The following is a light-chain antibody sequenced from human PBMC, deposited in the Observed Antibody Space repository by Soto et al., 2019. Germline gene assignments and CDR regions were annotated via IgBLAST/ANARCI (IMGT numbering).Light chain of an antibody. CDR3: QQYGTSLIT. J-gene: IGKJ4*01. V-gene: IGKV3-20*01. Sequence: EIVFTQSPGTLSLSPGERASLSCRASQTFSSSYLAWYQQKPGQAPRLLIYGTSSRATDIPDRFSGSGSGTDFTLTISRLEPEDFAVYYCQQYGTSLITFGGGTKVDIK. CDR2: GTS. CDR1: QTFSSSY.